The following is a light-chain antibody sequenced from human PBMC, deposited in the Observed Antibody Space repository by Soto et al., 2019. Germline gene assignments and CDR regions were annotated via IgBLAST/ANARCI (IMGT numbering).Light chain of an antibody. Sequence: QSVLTQPASVSGSPGQSITISCTGTSSDVGSYNLVSWYQQHPGKAPKLMIYEVSKRPSGVSNRFSGSKSGNTASLTISGLQAEDEAEYYCCSYAGSSPYVFGTGTKVTV. J-gene: IGLJ1*01. V-gene: IGLV2-23*02. CDR2: EVS. CDR3: CSYAGSSPYV. CDR1: SSDVGSYNL.